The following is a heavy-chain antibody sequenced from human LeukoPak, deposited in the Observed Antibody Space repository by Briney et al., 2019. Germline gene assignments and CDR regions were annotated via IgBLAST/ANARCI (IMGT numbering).Heavy chain of an antibody. V-gene: IGHV3-23*01. CDR3: AKSGYRDSSGYYYPLCPDY. Sequence: GGSLRLSFSASGFTFISYAMSWFRQAPGKGLEWVSAISGSGGSTYYADSVKGRFTISRYNSKNTLYLQMNSLRSEDTAVYYCAKSGYRDSSGYYYPLCPDYWGQGTLVTVSS. CDR2: ISGSGGST. CDR1: GFTFISYA. D-gene: IGHD3-22*01. J-gene: IGHJ4*02.